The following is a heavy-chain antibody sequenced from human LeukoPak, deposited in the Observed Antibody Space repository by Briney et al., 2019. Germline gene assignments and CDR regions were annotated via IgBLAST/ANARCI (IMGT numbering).Heavy chain of an antibody. CDR2: IHHSGVT. D-gene: IGHD3-22*01. CDR3: ARYTANTAGYSFDF. J-gene: IGHJ4*02. V-gene: IGHV4-38-2*02. Sequence: SETLSLTCTVSGYSISSGYYWSWIRQPPGKGLEWIATIHHSGVTYYNPSLKSRVTMSVDTSKNQFSLKLGSVTAASTAVYYCARYTANTAGYSFDFWGQGALVTVSS. CDR1: GYSISSGYY.